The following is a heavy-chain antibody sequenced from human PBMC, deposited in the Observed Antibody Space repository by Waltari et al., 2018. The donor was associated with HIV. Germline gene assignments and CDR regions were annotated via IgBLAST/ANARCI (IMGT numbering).Heavy chain of an antibody. CDR2: ISSSSSTI. Sequence: EVQLVESGGGLVQPGGSLRLSCAASGFTFSSYSMNWVRQAPGKGLEWVSYISSSSSTIYYAASVKGRFTISRDNAKNSLYLQMNSLRAEDTAVYYCVVVPAAIATYYFDYWGQGTLVTVSS. CDR3: VVVPAAIATYYFDY. CDR1: GFTFSSYS. D-gene: IGHD2-2*01. J-gene: IGHJ4*02. V-gene: IGHV3-48*01.